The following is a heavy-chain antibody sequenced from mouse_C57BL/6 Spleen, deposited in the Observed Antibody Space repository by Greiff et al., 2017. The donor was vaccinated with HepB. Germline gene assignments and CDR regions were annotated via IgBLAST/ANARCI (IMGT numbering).Heavy chain of an antibody. CDR2: INYDGSST. CDR3: ARYDYDHYFDY. CDR1: GFTFSDYY. V-gene: IGHV5-16*01. D-gene: IGHD2-4*01. J-gene: IGHJ2*01. Sequence: DVKLQESEGGLVQPGSSMKLSCTASGFTFSDYYMAWVRQVPEKGLEWVANINYDGSSTYYLDSLKSRFIISRDNAKNILYLQMSSLTAEDTATYYCARYDYDHYFDYWGQGTTLTVSS.